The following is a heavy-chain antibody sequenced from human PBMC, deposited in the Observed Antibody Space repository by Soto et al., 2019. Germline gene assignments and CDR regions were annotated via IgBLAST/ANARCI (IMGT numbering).Heavy chain of an antibody. V-gene: IGHV1-18*01. J-gene: IGHJ6*03. Sequence: ASVKVSCKASGYTFTSYGISWVRQAPGQGLEWMGWISAYNGNTNYAQKLQGRVTMTTDTSTSTAYMELRSLRSDDTAVYYCARYCSSTSCYARENYYYYYMDVWGKGTTVTVSS. D-gene: IGHD2-2*01. CDR2: ISAYNGNT. CDR3: ARYCSSTSCYARENYYYYYMDV. CDR1: GYTFTSYG.